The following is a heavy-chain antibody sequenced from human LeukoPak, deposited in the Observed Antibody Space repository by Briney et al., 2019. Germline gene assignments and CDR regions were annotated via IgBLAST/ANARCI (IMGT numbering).Heavy chain of an antibody. D-gene: IGHD6-19*01. CDR2: IYYSGST. CDR1: GGPISSSSYY. Sequence: SETLSPTCTVSGGPISSSSYYWGWIRQPPGKGLEWIGSIYYSGSTYYNPSLKSRVTISVDTSKNQFSLKLSSVTAADTAVYYCARLSSGWQHAFDIWGQGTMVTVSS. CDR3: ARLSSGWQHAFDI. J-gene: IGHJ3*02. V-gene: IGHV4-39*01.